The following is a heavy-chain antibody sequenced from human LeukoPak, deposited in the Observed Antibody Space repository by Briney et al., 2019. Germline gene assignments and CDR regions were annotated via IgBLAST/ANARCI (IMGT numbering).Heavy chain of an antibody. CDR1: GFTFRNYG. CDR2: IKQDGSEK. J-gene: IGHJ4*02. CDR3: ARDGFVGAADY. D-gene: IGHD6-13*01. Sequence: GGSLRLSCAASGFTFRNYGMNWVRQAPGKGLEWVANIKQDGSEKQYVDSVRGRFTISRDNAKNSLYLQMNSLRVEDTAVYYCARDGFVGAADYWGQGTLVTVSS. V-gene: IGHV3-7*01.